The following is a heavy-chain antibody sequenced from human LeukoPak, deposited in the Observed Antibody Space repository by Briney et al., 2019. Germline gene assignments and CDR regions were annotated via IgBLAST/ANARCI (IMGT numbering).Heavy chain of an antibody. CDR2: IYYSGST. V-gene: IGHV4-59*01. CDR3: ARVVLLWFGESGWFDP. Sequence: SETLPLTCTVSGGSISSYFWSWIRQPPGKGLEWIGHIYYSGSTNYNPSLKSRVTISVDTSKNQFSLKLSSVTAADTAVYYCARVVLLWFGESGWFDPWGQGTLVTVSS. CDR1: GGSISSYF. J-gene: IGHJ5*02. D-gene: IGHD3-10*01.